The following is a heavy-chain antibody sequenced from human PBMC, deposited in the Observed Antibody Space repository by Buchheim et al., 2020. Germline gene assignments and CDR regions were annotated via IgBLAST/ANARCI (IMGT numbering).Heavy chain of an antibody. CDR2: VGRDGFYT. CDR3: VKDRPCTNCSPMDV. Sequence: EVQLLESGGGLVQPGGSLRLSCAASGFTFSGYSMSWARQSPRKGLEWVAGVGRDGFYTYYGESVKGRFTISIDNSKNSVYLGMNGLRVDDTAIYYCVKDRPCTNCSPMDVWGQGTT. D-gene: IGHD2-8*01. J-gene: IGHJ6*02. CDR1: GFTFSGYS. V-gene: IGHV3-23*01.